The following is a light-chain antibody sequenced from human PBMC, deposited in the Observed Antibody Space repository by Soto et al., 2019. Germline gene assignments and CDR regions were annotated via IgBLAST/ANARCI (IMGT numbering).Light chain of an antibody. V-gene: IGKV2-30*02. CDR2: KVS. CDR1: QSLIHSDGNTY. CDR3: IKRTNGPWK. J-gene: IGKJ1*01. Sequence: DVVMTQSPLSLPVTLGQPASISCRSSQSLIHSDGNTYLNWFQQRPGQSPRRLIYKVSDRDSGVLDRFSGSGSGTDFTLTISRLEAEDVGVYYCIKRTNGPWKFGQGTEVEIK.